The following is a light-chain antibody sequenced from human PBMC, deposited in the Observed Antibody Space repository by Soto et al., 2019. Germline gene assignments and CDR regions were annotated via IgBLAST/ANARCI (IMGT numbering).Light chain of an antibody. CDR2: DVR. J-gene: IGLJ2*01. CDR3: SSYTSNSVV. V-gene: IGLV2-14*01. Sequence: QSALTQPASVSGSPGQSITISCTGTSSDVGGYNYVSWYQQHPGKAPKLMIYDVRNRPSGVSNRFSGSKSGNTASLTISGLQAEDEADYYCSSYTSNSVVFGGGTKLTVL. CDR1: SSDVGGYNY.